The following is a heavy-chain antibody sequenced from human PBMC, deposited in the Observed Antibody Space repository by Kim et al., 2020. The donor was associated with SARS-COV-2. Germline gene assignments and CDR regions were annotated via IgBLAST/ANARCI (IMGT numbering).Heavy chain of an antibody. V-gene: IGHV3-30*02. J-gene: IGHJ6*02. D-gene: IGHD3-22*01. Sequence: VKGRFTNSRDNSKNTLYLQMTNLRAEDTAVYYCAKEAGLDYYDSSGYCMDVWGQGTTVTVSS. CDR3: AKEAGLDYYDSSGYCMDV.